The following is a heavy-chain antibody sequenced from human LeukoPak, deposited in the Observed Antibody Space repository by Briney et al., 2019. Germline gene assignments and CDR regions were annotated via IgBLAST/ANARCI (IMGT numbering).Heavy chain of an antibody. J-gene: IGHJ4*02. D-gene: IGHD3-22*01. V-gene: IGHV4-4*01. CDR2: MYLSGTT. CDR3: AGLVGRYSSGLYYYYFDY. CDR1: GNSINSLDL. Sequence: SETLSLTCTVSGNSINSLDLWSWVRQPPGKGLEWIGEMYLSGTTHSNPSVKSRVTISIDKSKNQFFLNLSSVTAADTAVYCCAGLVGRYSSGLYYYYFDYWGQGTLVTASS.